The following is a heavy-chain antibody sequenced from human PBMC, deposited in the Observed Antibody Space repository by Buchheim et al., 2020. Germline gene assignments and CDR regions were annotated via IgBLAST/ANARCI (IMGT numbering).Heavy chain of an antibody. D-gene: IGHD3-3*02. CDR2: ILYSGST. V-gene: IGHV4-31*03. CDR1: GGSISSGFYY. Sequence: QVQLQESGPGLVKPSQTLSLTCTVSGGSISSGFYYWSWICQHPEKGLEWIGYILYSGSTYYNPSLKSRVTISVDTSKNQFSLKLNSVTAADTAVYYCARGVSATHFTHFDYWGQGTL. J-gene: IGHJ4*02. CDR3: ARGVSATHFTHFDY.